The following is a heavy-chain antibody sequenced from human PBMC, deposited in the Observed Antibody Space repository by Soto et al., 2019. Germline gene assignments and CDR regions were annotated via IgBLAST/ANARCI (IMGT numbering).Heavy chain of an antibody. V-gene: IGHV3-23*01. CDR2: ISGSGGST. D-gene: IGHD2-21*02. CDR3: AKDSFPFVVVTAHTFDY. Sequence: PGGSLRLSCAASGFTFSSYAMSWVRQAPGKGLEWVSAISGSGGSTYYADSVKGRFTISRDNSKNTLYLQMNSLRAEDTAVYYCAKDSFPFVVVTAHTFDYWGQGTLVTVSS. J-gene: IGHJ4*02. CDR1: GFTFSSYA.